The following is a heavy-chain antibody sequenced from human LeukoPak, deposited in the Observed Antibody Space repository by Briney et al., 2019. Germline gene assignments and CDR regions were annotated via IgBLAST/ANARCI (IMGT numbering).Heavy chain of an antibody. V-gene: IGHV3-48*01. Sequence: GGSLRLSCAASGFTFSSYSMNWVRQAPGKGLEWVSYISSSSSTIYYADSVKGRFTISRDNAENLLYLQMNSLRAEDTAVYYCARETTGVDYWGQGTLVTVSS. J-gene: IGHJ4*02. CDR3: ARETTGVDY. D-gene: IGHD4-17*01. CDR2: ISSSSSTI. CDR1: GFTFSSYS.